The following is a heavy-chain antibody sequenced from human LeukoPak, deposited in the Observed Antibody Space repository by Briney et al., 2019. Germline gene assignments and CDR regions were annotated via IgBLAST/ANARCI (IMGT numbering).Heavy chain of an antibody. CDR2: INPSGGST. CDR3: ATSGYPYNAFDI. D-gene: IGHD3-22*01. V-gene: IGHV1-46*01. J-gene: IGHJ3*02. Sequence: ASVKVSCKASGYTFTSYYMHWVRQAPGQGLEWMGIINPSGGSTSYAQKFQGRVTMTRDTSTSTVYMELSSLRSDDAAVYHCATSGYPYNAFDIWGQGTMVTVSS. CDR1: GYTFTSYY.